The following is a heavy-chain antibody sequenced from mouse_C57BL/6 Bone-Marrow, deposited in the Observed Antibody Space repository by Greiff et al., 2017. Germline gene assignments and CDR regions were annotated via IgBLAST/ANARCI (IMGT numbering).Heavy chain of an antibody. J-gene: IGHJ4*01. CDR3: ASYSNDYYAMDY. D-gene: IGHD2-5*01. CDR2: IYPGDGDT. V-gene: IGHV1-80*01. Sequence: QVQLQQSGAELVKPGASVKISCKASGYAFSSYWMNWVKQRPGKGLEWIGQIYPGDGDTNYNGKFKGKATLTADKSSSTAYMQLSSLTSEDSAVYFCASYSNDYYAMDYWGQGTSVTVSS. CDR1: GYAFSSYW.